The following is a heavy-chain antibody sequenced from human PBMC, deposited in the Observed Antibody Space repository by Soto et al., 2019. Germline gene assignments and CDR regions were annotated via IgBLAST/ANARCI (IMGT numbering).Heavy chain of an antibody. CDR2: ISGSGGST. V-gene: IGHV3-23*01. Sequence: GGSLRLSCAASGFTFSSYAMSWVRQAPGKGLEWVSAISGSGGSTYYADSVKGRFTISRDNSKNTLYLQMNSLRAEDTAVDYCAKDLALIFGVVSPGEGDYWGQGTPVTVSS. CDR3: AKDLALIFGVVSPGEGDY. J-gene: IGHJ4*02. CDR1: GFTFSSYA. D-gene: IGHD3-3*01.